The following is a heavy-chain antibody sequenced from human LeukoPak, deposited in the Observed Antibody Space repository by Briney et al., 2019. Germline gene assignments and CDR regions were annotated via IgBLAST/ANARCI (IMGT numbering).Heavy chain of an antibody. Sequence: GGSLRLSCAASGFTFSNYAMTWVRQPPGKGLEWVSAISASGGSTYYADSVKGRVTISRDNSKNTLFLQMNSLRAEDTALYYCASAVSTIKDGYNPWRTLDYWGQGTLVTVSS. CDR2: ISASGGST. V-gene: IGHV3-23*01. D-gene: IGHD5-24*01. CDR1: GFTFSNYA. J-gene: IGHJ4*02. CDR3: ASAVSTIKDGYNPWRTLDY.